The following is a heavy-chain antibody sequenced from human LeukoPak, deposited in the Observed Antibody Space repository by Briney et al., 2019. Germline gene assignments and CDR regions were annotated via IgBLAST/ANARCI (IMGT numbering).Heavy chain of an antibody. CDR2: ISAYNGNT. Sequence: ASVKVSCKASGYTFTSYGISWVRQAPGQGLEWMGWISAYNGNTNYAQKLQGRVTMTTDTSTSTAYMELGSLRSDDTAVYYCASSDSSGWYEVWYFDYWGQGTLVTVSS. V-gene: IGHV1-18*01. D-gene: IGHD6-19*01. J-gene: IGHJ4*02. CDR3: ASSDSSGWYEVWYFDY. CDR1: GYTFTSYG.